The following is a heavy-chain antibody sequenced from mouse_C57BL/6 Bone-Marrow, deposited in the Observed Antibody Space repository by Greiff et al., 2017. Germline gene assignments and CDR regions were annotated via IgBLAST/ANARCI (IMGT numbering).Heavy chain of an antibody. J-gene: IGHJ3*01. Sequence: QVQLQQSGAELAKPGASVKLSCKASGYTFTSYWMHWVKQRPGQGLEWIGYINPSSGYTKYNQKFKDKATLTAAKSSSTAYMQLSSLTYEDSAVYYCARAYYGFAYWGQGTLVTVSA. CDR3: ARAYYGFAY. CDR1: GYTFTSYW. D-gene: IGHD2-10*01. V-gene: IGHV1-7*01. CDR2: INPSSGYT.